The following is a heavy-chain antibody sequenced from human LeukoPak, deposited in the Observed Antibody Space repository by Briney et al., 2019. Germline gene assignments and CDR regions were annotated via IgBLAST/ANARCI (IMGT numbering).Heavy chain of an antibody. V-gene: IGHV4-59*01. Sequence: SETLSLTCTVSGDSISTYHWNWIRKPPGKGLEWIGYMQSTGNSNYNPSLKNRVNIFVDMSKNHFVLNLRSVTAADTAVYYCARDKRHSYGRYFDPWGQGMLVTVSS. CDR2: MQSTGNS. D-gene: IGHD5-18*01. CDR1: GDSISTYH. CDR3: ARDKRHSYGRYFDP. J-gene: IGHJ4*02.